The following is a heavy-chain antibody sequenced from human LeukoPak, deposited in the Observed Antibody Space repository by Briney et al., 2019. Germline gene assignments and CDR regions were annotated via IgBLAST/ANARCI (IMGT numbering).Heavy chain of an antibody. D-gene: IGHD3-22*01. CDR2: INWNGGST. Sequence: GGSLRLPCAASGFTFDDYGMSWVRQASGKGLEWVSGINWNGGSTGCADSVKGRFTISRDNAKNSLYLQMNSLRAEDTALYYCARDLEGDYYDSSGYYDYWGQGTLVTVSS. J-gene: IGHJ4*02. CDR1: GFTFDDYG. V-gene: IGHV3-20*04. CDR3: ARDLEGDYYDSSGYYDY.